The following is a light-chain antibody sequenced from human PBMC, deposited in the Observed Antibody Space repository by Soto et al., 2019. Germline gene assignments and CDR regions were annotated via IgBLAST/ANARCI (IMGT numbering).Light chain of an antibody. CDR1: HFITSNY. V-gene: IGKV3-20*01. CDR3: QQYGSSPGT. J-gene: IGKJ1*01. CDR2: GAS. Sequence: EIVLTQSPGTLSSSPGERVTLSCRASHFITSNYLAWYQQKPGQAPRLLIFGASIRATGLPGRFSGGGSGAEFTLTISRLEPEDVSVYYCQQYGSSPGTFGPGTKVEIK.